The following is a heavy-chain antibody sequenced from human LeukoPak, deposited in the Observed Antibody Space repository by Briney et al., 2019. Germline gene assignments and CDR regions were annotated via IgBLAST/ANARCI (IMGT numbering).Heavy chain of an antibody. V-gene: IGHV3-7*01. J-gene: IGHJ3*01. CDR2: INQRGSEK. CDR1: GFTFNNHW. Sequence: GGSLRLSCAASGFTFNNHWMNWVRQAPGKGLEWVANINQRGSEKYYVDSVRGRFTISRDNAKNSLYLQMNSLRAEDTAIYYCARGYVEEIWGQGTMVTVPS. D-gene: IGHD1-1*01. CDR3: ARGYVEEI.